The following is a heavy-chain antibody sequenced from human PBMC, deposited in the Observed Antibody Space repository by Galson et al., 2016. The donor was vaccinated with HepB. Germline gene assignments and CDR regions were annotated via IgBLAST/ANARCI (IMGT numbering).Heavy chain of an antibody. CDR1: GYTFTSRG. CDR3: ARDQAPLPGDY. V-gene: IGHV1-18*01. J-gene: IGHJ4*02. CDR2: ISAYDGHT. Sequence: SVKVSCKASGYTFTSRGISWVRQAPGQGLEWMGWISAYDGHTNYGQKLQDRLTMTTDTSTSTAYVELGSLRSDDTAVYYCARDQAPLPGDYWGQGTLVTVSS. D-gene: IGHD6-6*01.